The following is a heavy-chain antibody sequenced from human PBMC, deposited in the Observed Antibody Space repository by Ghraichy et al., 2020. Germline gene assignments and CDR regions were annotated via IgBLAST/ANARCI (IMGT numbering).Heavy chain of an antibody. CDR1: GGSFSGYY. V-gene: IGHV4-34*01. CDR3: ARGRTTVTMYYFDY. Sequence: SETLSLTCAVYGGSFSGYYWSWIRQPPGKGLEWIGEINHSGSTNYNPSLKSRVTISVDTSKNQFSLKLSSVTAADTAVYYCARGRTTVTMYYFDYWGQGTLVTVSS. J-gene: IGHJ4*02. D-gene: IGHD4-17*01. CDR2: INHSGST.